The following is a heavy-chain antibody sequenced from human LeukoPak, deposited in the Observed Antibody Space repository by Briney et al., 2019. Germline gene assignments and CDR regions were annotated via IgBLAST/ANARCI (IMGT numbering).Heavy chain of an antibody. Sequence: SETLSLTCAVYGGSFSGYYRSWIRQPPGKGLEWIGSIYYSGSTYYNPSLKSRVTISVDTSKNQFSLKLSSVTAADTAVYYCARTRYYYNSRSYGAPYYFDYWGQGTLVTVSS. CDR1: GGSFSGYY. J-gene: IGHJ4*02. V-gene: IGHV4-34*01. CDR2: IYYSGST. CDR3: ARTRYYYNSRSYGAPYYFDY. D-gene: IGHD3-10*01.